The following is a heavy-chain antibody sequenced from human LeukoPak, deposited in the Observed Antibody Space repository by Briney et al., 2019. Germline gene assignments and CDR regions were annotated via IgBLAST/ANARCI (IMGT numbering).Heavy chain of an antibody. J-gene: IGHJ4*02. CDR2: IYHSGST. V-gene: IGHV4-4*02. D-gene: IGHD6-13*01. CDR3: ARSIAAAGFDY. CDR1: GGSISSGNW. Sequence: SETLSLTCAASGGSISSGNWWSWVRQPPGKGLEWIGEIYHSGSTNYNPSLKSRVTISVDKSKNQFSLKLSSVTAADTAVYYCARSIAAAGFDYWGQGTLVTVSS.